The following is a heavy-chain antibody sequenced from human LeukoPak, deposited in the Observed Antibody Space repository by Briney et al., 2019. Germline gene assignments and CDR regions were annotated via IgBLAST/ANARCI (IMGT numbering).Heavy chain of an antibody. CDR3: ARVGGSSGIVGATRNWFDT. J-gene: IGHJ5*02. V-gene: IGHV1-69*05. Sequence: SVTVSFKASGGTFISYAISWVRQAPGQGLEWMGGIIPIFGTANYPQKFQGRVTITTDESTSTAYMELSSLRSEDTAVYYCARVGGSSGIVGATRNWFDTWGQGTLVTVSS. D-gene: IGHD1-26*01. CDR2: IIPIFGTA. CDR1: GGTFISYA.